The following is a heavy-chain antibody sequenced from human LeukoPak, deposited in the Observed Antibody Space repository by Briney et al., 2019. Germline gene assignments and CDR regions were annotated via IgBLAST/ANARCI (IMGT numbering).Heavy chain of an antibody. Sequence: GESLKISCRGSGYSFTSYWIGWVRQMPGKGLEWMGIIYPGDSDTRYSPSFQGQVTISADKSISTAYLQWSSLKASDTAIYYCASTPRYSGSYGSSFDYWGRGTLVTVSS. J-gene: IGHJ4*02. CDR1: GYSFTSYW. V-gene: IGHV5-51*01. CDR2: IYPGDSDT. D-gene: IGHD1-26*01. CDR3: ASTPRYSGSYGSSFDY.